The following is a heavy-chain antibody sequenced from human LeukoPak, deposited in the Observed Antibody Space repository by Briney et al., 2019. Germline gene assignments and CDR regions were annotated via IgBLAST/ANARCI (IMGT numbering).Heavy chain of an antibody. CDR2: IYYSGST. J-gene: IGHJ3*02. CDR3: ARPLGYCSSTSCYGDAFDI. CDR1: GGSISSSSYY. Sequence: PSETLSLTCTVSGGSISSSSYYWGWLRQPPGTGLEWIGSIYYSGSTYYNPSLKSRVTISVDTSKNQFSLKLSSVTAADTAVYYCARPLGYCSSTSCYGDAFDIWGQGTMVTVSS. D-gene: IGHD2-2*01. V-gene: IGHV4-39*01.